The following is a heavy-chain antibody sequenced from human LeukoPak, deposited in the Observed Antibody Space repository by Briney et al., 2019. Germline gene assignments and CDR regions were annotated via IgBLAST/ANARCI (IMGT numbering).Heavy chain of an antibody. D-gene: IGHD3-22*01. CDR1: GFTFSSYG. CDR3: AKDFGYYDSSGYYY. Sequence: GGSLRLSCAASGFTFSSYGMHWVRQAPGKGLEWVAVISYDGSNKYYADSVKGRFTISRVNSKNTLYLQMNSLRAEDTAVYYCAKDFGYYDSSGYYYWGQGTLVTVSS. J-gene: IGHJ4*02. V-gene: IGHV3-30*18. CDR2: ISYDGSNK.